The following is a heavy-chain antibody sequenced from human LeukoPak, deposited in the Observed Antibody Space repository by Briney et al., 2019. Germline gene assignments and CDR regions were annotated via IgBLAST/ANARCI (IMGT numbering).Heavy chain of an antibody. CDR1: GGSFSGYY. CDR2: INHSGST. V-gene: IGHV4-34*01. Sequence: SETLSLTCAVYGGSFSGYYWSWIRQPPGKGLEWIGEINHSGSTNYNPSLKSRVTISVDTSKNQFSLKLSSVTAADTAVYYCASGYDILTGYYDASYWGQGTLVTVSS. D-gene: IGHD3-9*01. CDR3: ASGYDILTGYYDASY. J-gene: IGHJ4*02.